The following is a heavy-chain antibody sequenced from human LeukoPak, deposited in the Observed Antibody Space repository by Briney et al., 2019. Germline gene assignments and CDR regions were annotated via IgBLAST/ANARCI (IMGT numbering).Heavy chain of an antibody. D-gene: IGHD5-12*01. Sequence: GGSPRLSCAASGFTFSSYSMNWVRQAPGKGLEWVSSVSSSSSYIYYADSVKGRFTISRDNAKNSLYLQMNSLRAEDTAVYYCARVARGYSGYADYWGQGTLVTVSS. CDR3: ARVARGYSGYADY. V-gene: IGHV3-21*01. CDR2: VSSSSSYI. CDR1: GFTFSSYS. J-gene: IGHJ4*02.